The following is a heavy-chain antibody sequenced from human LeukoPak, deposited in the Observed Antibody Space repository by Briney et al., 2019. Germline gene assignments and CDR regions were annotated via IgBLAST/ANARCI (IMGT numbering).Heavy chain of an antibody. V-gene: IGHV3-30*18. CDR3: AKGYGSGSYMIDY. D-gene: IGHD3-10*01. J-gene: IGHJ4*02. Sequence: GGSLRLSCAASGFTFSSYTMNWVRQAPGRGLEWVAFISYDGSNEYYADSVKGRFTISRDNSKNTLYLQMNSLRAEDTAVYYCAKGYGSGSYMIDYWGQGTLVTVSS. CDR2: ISYDGSNE. CDR1: GFTFSSYT.